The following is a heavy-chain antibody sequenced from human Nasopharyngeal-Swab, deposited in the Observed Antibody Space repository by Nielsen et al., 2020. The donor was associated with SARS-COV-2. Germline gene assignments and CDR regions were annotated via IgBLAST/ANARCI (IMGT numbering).Heavy chain of an antibody. CDR2: INSDGSST. V-gene: IGHV3-74*01. CDR3: ARAAAAGTLYYYYYMDV. D-gene: IGHD6-13*01. CDR1: GFTFSSYW. Sequence: ETLSLTCAASGFTFSSYWMHWVRQAPGKGLVWVSRINSDGSSTSYADSVKGRFTISRDNAKNTLYLQMNSLRAEDAAVYYCARAAAAGTLYYYYYMDVWGKGTTVTVSS. J-gene: IGHJ6*03.